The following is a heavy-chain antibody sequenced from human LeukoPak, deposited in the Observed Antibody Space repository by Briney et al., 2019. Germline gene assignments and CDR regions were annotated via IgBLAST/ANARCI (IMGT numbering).Heavy chain of an antibody. J-gene: IGHJ4*02. D-gene: IGHD1-26*01. CDR2: IIPIFGTA. CDR3: ASWGSGSYWSFDY. Sequence: SVKVSCKASGGTFSSYAISWVRQAPGQGLEWMGRIIPIFGTANYAQKFQGRVTITTDESTSTAYMELSSLRSEDTAVYYCASWGSGSYWSFDYWGQGTLVTVSS. CDR1: GGTFSSYA. V-gene: IGHV1-69*05.